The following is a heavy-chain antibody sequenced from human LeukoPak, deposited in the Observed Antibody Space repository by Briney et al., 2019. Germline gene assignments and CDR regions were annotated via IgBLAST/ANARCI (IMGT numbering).Heavy chain of an antibody. D-gene: IGHD2-15*01. Sequence: PGGSRRLSCAASGFTFSSYWMSWVRQAPGKGLEWVANIKQDGSEKYYVDSVKGRFTISRDNAKNSLYLQMNSLRAEDTAVYYCARAPYCIGGSCRFDYWGQGTLVTVSS. CDR1: GFTFSSYW. CDR3: ARAPYCIGGSCRFDY. V-gene: IGHV3-7*03. J-gene: IGHJ4*02. CDR2: IKQDGSEK.